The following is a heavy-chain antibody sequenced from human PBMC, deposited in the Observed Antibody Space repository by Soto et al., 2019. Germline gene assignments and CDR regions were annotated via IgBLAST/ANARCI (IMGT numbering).Heavy chain of an antibody. J-gene: IGHJ4*02. D-gene: IGHD6-19*01. Sequence: EVQLLESGGGLVQPGGSLRLSCAASGFTFSSYAMNWVRQAPGKGLEWVSVISGSGSSTYYADSVKGRFTISRDNSKNTLYLQMNRLRAEDTAVYYCASRSSGWYFDYWGQGPLVTVSS. CDR1: GFTFSSYA. CDR2: ISGSGSST. V-gene: IGHV3-23*01. CDR3: ASRSSGWYFDY.